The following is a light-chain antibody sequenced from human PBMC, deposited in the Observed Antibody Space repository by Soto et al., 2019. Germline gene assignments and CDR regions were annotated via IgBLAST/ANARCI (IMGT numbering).Light chain of an antibody. V-gene: IGKV1-39*01. Sequence: EIHMTQSRSSLSASVGDRVTITCRASHSISRYLNWYQQKPGKAPNLLIYVASSLQSEVPSRFSGSGSGTDFTLTITSLQPEDFATYYCQQSYGTPITFGQGTRLEI. CDR1: HSISRY. J-gene: IGKJ5*01. CDR2: VAS. CDR3: QQSYGTPIT.